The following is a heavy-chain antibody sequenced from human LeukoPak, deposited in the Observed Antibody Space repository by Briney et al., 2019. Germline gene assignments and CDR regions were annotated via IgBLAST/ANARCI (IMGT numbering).Heavy chain of an antibody. Sequence: PGGSLRLSCAASGFTFSSYDMHWVRQATGKRLEWVSSIGTAGDTYYSGFVKGRFTISRENAKNSLYLQMNSLRAGDTAVYFCARVLGSGTYRMDVWGQGATVTVSS. CDR1: GFTFSSYD. V-gene: IGHV3-13*01. CDR3: ARVLGSGTYRMDV. CDR2: IGTAGDT. J-gene: IGHJ6*01. D-gene: IGHD3-10*01.